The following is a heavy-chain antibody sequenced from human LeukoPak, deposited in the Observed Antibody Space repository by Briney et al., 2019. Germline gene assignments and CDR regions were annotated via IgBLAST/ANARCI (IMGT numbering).Heavy chain of an antibody. J-gene: IGHJ3*02. V-gene: IGHV3-30*01. CDR2: ISYDGINQ. D-gene: IGHD2-2*01. CDR3: VREGFCSTTKCPRAFDI. CDR1: GYTFSKYA. Sequence: GGSLRLSCAASGYTFSKYAMHWVRQAPGKGLDWMAVISYDGINQYYPDSVKGRFTISRDNAKNTLSLQMNSLRAEDTAVYYCVREGFCSTTKCPRAFDIWGQGTMVTVSS.